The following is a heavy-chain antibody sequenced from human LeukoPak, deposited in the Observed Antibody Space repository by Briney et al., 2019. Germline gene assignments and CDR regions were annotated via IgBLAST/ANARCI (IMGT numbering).Heavy chain of an antibody. CDR2: ISGSGGST. V-gene: IGHV3-23*01. D-gene: IGHD3-3*01. Sequence: GGSLRLSCAASGFTFSSYAMRWVRQAPGKGLEWVSAISGSGGSTYYADSVKGRFTIPRDNSKNTLYLQMNSPRAEDTAVYYCARGTGITIFGVVTNDAFDIWGQGTMVPVSS. J-gene: IGHJ3*02. CDR1: GFTFSSYA. CDR3: ARGTGITIFGVVTNDAFDI.